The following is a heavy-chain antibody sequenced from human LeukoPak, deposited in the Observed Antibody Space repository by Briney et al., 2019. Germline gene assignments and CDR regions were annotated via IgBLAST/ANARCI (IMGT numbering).Heavy chain of an antibody. CDR1: GYSFTSYW. D-gene: IGHD3-9*01. J-gene: IGHJ4*02. CDR2: IYPGDSDT. Sequence: GESLKISCKGSGYSFTSYWIGWVRQMPGKGLEWMGIIYPGDSDTRYSPPFQGQVTISADKSISTAYLQWSSLKASDTAMYYCASSVGYFDWLFDYWGQGTLVTVSS. CDR3: ASSVGYFDWLFDY. V-gene: IGHV5-51*01.